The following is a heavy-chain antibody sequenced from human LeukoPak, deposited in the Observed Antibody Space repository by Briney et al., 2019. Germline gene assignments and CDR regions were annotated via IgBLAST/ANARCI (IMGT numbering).Heavy chain of an antibody. V-gene: IGHV1-18*01. Sequence: GASVKVSRKASGYTFTSYGISWVRQAPGQGLERMGWISAYNGNTNYAQKLQGRVTMTTDTSTSTAYMELRSLRSDDTAVYYCARDDIVVVVAATGNFDYWGQGTLVTVSS. CDR3: ARDDIVVVVAATGNFDY. J-gene: IGHJ4*02. CDR2: ISAYNGNT. D-gene: IGHD2-15*01. CDR1: GYTFTSYG.